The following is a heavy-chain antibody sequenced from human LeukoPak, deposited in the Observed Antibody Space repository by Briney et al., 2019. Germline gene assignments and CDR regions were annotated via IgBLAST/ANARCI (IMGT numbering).Heavy chain of an antibody. V-gene: IGHV3-30*02. CDR2: IRYDGSNK. D-gene: IGHD3-3*01. J-gene: IGHJ3*02. CDR3: AKDLYDFWSGSHDAFDI. Sequence: PGGSLRLSCAASGFTFSSYGMHWVRQAPGKGLEWVAFIRYDGSNKYYADSVKGRFTISRDNSKNTLYLQMNSLRAEDTAVYYCAKDLYDFWSGSHDAFDIWGQGTMVTVSS. CDR1: GFTFSSYG.